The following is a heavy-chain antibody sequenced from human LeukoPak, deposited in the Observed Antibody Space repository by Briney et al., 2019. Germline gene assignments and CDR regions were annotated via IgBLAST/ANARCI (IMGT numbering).Heavy chain of an antibody. V-gene: IGHV4-39*01. CDR1: GGSISSYY. Sequence: SETLSLTCTVSGGSISSYYWSWIRQPPGKGLEWIGSIYYSGSTYYNPSLKSRVTISVDTSKNQFSLNLSSVTAADTAVYYCARLRLVGATDFHHWGQGTLVIVSS. CDR2: IYYSGST. CDR3: ARLRLVGATDFHH. D-gene: IGHD1-26*01. J-gene: IGHJ1*01.